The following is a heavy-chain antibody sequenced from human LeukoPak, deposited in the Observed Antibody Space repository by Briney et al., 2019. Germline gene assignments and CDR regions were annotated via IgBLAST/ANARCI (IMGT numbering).Heavy chain of an antibody. CDR2: ISAYNGNT. D-gene: IGHD3-22*01. J-gene: IGHJ3*02. V-gene: IGHV1-18*01. CDR3: ARDRSEYYDSSGYPDAFDI. Sequence: ASVKVSCKASGYTFTSYGISWVRQAPGQGLEWMGWISAYNGNTNYAQKLQGRVTMTTDTSTSTAYMELRSLRSDDTAVYYCARDRSEYYDSSGYPDAFDIWGQGTMVTVSS. CDR1: GYTFTSYG.